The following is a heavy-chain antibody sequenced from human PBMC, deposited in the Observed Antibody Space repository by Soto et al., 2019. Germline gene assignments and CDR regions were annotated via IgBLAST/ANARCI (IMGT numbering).Heavy chain of an antibody. CDR2: IYYSGST. D-gene: IGHD3-9*01. V-gene: IGHV4-39*01. Sequence: PSETLSLTCTVSGGSISSSSYYWGWIRQPPGKGLEWIGSIYYSGSTYYNPSLKSRVTISVDTSKNQFSLKLSSVTAADTAVYYCASLTYNYDILTGYYNWFDPWGQGTLVTVPS. J-gene: IGHJ5*02. CDR3: ASLTYNYDILTGYYNWFDP. CDR1: GGSISSSSYY.